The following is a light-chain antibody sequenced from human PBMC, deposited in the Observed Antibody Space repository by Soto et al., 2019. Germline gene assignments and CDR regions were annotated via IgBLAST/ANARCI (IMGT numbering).Light chain of an antibody. V-gene: IGLV1-51*01. Sequence: QSVLTQSPSVSAAPGQKVTISCSGSSSNIGNNYVSWYQQLPGTAPKLLSYDNNKRPSGIPDRFPGSKSGTSGTLDITGLQTGDEADYYCATWDGSLPGEVFGGGTKLTVL. CDR1: SSNIGNNY. CDR3: ATWDGSLPGEV. CDR2: DNN. J-gene: IGLJ2*01.